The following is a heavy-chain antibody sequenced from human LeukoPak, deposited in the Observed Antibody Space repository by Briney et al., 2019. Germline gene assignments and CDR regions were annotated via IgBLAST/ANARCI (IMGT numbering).Heavy chain of an antibody. CDR3: ATEVDRYGKRQLVRHPFDY. Sequence: PGRSLRLSCAASGFTFSRYAMHWVRQAPGKGLEWVAVISYDGSNKYYPDSVKGRFTISRDNSKNTLYLQMNSLRAEDTAVYYCATEVDRYGKRQLVRHPFDYWGQGTLVTVSS. CDR1: GFTFSRYA. CDR2: ISYDGSNK. J-gene: IGHJ4*02. V-gene: IGHV3-30-3*01. D-gene: IGHD6-13*01.